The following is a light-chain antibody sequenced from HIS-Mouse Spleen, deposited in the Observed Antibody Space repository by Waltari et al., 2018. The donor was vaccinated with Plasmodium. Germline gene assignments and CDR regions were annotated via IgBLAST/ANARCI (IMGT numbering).Light chain of an antibody. CDR3: SSYTSSSTRV. V-gene: IGLV2-14*01. Sequence: QSALTQPASVSGSPGQSITIPCTGTSSDVGGYNYVSWYQQPPGKAPKLMIYEVSNRPSGVSNRFSGSKSGNTASLTISGLQAEDEADYYCSSYTSSSTRVFGGGTKLTVL. CDR2: EVS. J-gene: IGLJ2*01. CDR1: SSDVGGYNY.